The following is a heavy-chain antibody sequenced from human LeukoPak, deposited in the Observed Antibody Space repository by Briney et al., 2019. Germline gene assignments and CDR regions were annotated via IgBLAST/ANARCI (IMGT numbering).Heavy chain of an antibody. CDR2: IYYSGST. CDR3: ARLPIVGDAYYYGMDV. J-gene: IGHJ6*02. Sequence: SETLSLTCTVSGGFISSYYWSWIRQPPGKGLEWIGYIYYSGSTNYNPSLKSRVTISVDTSKNQFSLKLSSVTAADTAVYYCARLPIVGDAYYYGMDVWGQGTTVTVSS. CDR1: GGFISSYY. V-gene: IGHV4-59*01. D-gene: IGHD1-26*01.